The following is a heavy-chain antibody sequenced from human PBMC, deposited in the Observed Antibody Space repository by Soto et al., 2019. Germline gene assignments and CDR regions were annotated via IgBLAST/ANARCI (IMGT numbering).Heavy chain of an antibody. CDR1: GYSFTSYW. V-gene: IGHV5-51*01. D-gene: IGHD3-10*01. J-gene: IGHJ6*02. CDR3: ARFYGSGSYPPHYYYYGMDV. Sequence: GESLKISCKGSGYSFTSYWIGWVRQMPGKGLEWMGIIYPGDSDTRYSPSFQGQVTISADKSISTAYLQWSSLKASDTAMYYCARFYGSGSYPPHYYYYGMDVWGQGTTVTVPS. CDR2: IYPGDSDT.